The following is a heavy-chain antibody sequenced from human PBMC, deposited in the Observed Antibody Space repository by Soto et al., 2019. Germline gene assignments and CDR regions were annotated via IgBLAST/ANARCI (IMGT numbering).Heavy chain of an antibody. CDR3: AASKGYYYDSSGYSVDY. J-gene: IGHJ4*02. Sequence: GASVKVSCKASGFTFTSSAVQWVRQARGQRLEWIGWIVVGSGNTNYAQKFQERVTITRDMSISTAYMELSSLRSEDTAVYYCAASKGYYYDSSGYSVDYWGQGTLVTVSS. CDR1: GFTFTSSA. D-gene: IGHD3-22*01. CDR2: IVVGSGNT. V-gene: IGHV1-58*01.